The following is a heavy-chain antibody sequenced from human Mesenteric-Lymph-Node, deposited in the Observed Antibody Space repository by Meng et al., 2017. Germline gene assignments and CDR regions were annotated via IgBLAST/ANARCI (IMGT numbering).Heavy chain of an antibody. D-gene: IGHD5-18*01. CDR2: INHSGST. V-gene: IGHV4-34*01. CDR1: GGSFSGYY. J-gene: IGHJ2*01. CDR3: ARVGWRQWSFDL. Sequence: QGQLQQGGGGLLKPSETLSLTCAVYGGSFSGYYWSWIRQPPGKGLEWIGEINHSGSTNYNPSLKSRVTISVDTSKNQFSLKLSSVTAADTAVYYCARVGWRQWSFDLWGRGTLVTVSS.